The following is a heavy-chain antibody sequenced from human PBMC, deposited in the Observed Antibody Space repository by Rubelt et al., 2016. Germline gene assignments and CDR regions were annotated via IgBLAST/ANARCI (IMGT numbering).Heavy chain of an antibody. Sequence: VQLQQWGAGLLKPSETLSLTCAVYGGSFSGYYWSWIRQPPGKGLEWVSVIYSGGSTYYADSVKGRFTISRDNSKNTRYLQMNSLRAEDTAVYYCAGNAVAGTFFGWFDPWGQGTLVTVSS. J-gene: IGHJ5*02. V-gene: IGHV3-66*01. CDR2: IYSGGST. D-gene: IGHD6-19*01. CDR1: GGSFSGYY. CDR3: AGNAVAGTFFGWFDP.